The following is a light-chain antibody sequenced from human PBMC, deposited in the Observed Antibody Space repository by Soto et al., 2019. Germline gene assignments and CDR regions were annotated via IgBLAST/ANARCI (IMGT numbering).Light chain of an antibody. J-gene: IGLJ3*02. V-gene: IGLV1-40*01. CDR2: GNS. Sequence: QAVVTQPPSVSGAPGQRVTISCTGSSSNIGAGYDVHWYQQLPGSAPKLLIYGNSNPPSGVPDRFSGSKSGTSASLDIPRLRAEAEADYYCQSYDSSLSGWVFGGGTQLTVL. CDR3: QSYDSSLSGWV. CDR1: SSNIGAGYD.